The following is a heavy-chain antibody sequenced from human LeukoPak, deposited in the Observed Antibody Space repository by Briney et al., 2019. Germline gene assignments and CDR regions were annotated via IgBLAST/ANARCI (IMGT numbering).Heavy chain of an antibody. CDR2: IWNDGTNK. D-gene: IGHD2-21*02. Sequence: GGSLRLSCAASGFTFSYFGMHWVRQAPGEGLEWVAVIWNDGTNKYYADSVKGRFTISRDNSKNTLYLQMNSLRAEDTAVYYYARDIVVVTSPGDHWGQGTLVTVSS. CDR1: GFTFSYFG. V-gene: IGHV3-33*01. CDR3: ARDIVVVTSPGDH. J-gene: IGHJ4*02.